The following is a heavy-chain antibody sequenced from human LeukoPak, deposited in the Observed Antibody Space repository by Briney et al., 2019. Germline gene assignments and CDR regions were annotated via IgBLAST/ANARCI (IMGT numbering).Heavy chain of an antibody. CDR1: GFTFSSYA. V-gene: IGHV3-30-3*01. D-gene: IGHD4-17*01. CDR3: ARADYGDSYYFDY. Sequence: PGGSLRLSCAASGFTFSSYAMHWVRQAPGKGLEWVAVISYDGSNKYYADSVKGRFTISRGNSKNTLYLQMNSLRAEDTAVYYCARADYGDSYYFDYWGQGTLVTVSS. J-gene: IGHJ4*02. CDR2: ISYDGSNK.